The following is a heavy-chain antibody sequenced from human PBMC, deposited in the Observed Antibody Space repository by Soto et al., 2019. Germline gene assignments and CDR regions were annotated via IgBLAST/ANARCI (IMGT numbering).Heavy chain of an antibody. CDR2: IWYDGSNK. D-gene: IGHD2-15*01. Sequence: GGSLRLSCAASRFTFSSYAMSWVRQAPGKGLEWVAVIWYDGSNKYYADSVKGRFTISRDNSKNTLYLQMNSLRAEDTAVYYCARDTGVVVVAGIDYWGQGTLVTVSS. CDR1: RFTFSSYA. V-gene: IGHV3-33*08. CDR3: ARDTGVVVVAGIDY. J-gene: IGHJ4*02.